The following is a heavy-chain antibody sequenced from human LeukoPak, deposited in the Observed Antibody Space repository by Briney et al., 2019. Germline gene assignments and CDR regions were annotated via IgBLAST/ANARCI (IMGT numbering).Heavy chain of an antibody. CDR1: GFTFSSHA. Sequence: VGSLRLSCGASGFTFSSHAMTWVRQAPGKGLEWVSAISISGDTTYYADAVKGRFTISRDNSKNTVYLQMNSLRAEDTAVYYCANEIRPNDYWGQGTLVTVSS. V-gene: IGHV3-23*01. D-gene: IGHD4-17*01. J-gene: IGHJ4*02. CDR3: ANEIRPNDY. CDR2: ISISGDTT.